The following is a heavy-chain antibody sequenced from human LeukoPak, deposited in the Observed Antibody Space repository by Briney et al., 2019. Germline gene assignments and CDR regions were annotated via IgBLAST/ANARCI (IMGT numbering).Heavy chain of an antibody. CDR1: GSRFTSYW. CDR3: ARPFDYAERRDY. D-gene: IGHD4-17*01. J-gene: IGHJ4*02. CDR2: IYPGDSDT. Sequence: GESLKISCKGSGSRFTSYWIGWVRQLPGKGLEWMGIIYPGDSDTRYSPSFQGQVTISADKSISTAYLQWSSLKASDTAMYYCARPFDYAERRDYWGQGTLVTVSS. V-gene: IGHV5-51*01.